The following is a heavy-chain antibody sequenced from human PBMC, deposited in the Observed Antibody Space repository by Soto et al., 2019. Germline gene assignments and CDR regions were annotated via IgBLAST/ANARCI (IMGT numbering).Heavy chain of an antibody. Sequence: QIQLVQSGAEVKKPGASVKVSCKASGYTFSTKYLHWVRQAPGQGLEWVGWVNPNTGGTRYAQKFQGRVTMTSATSISTAYMDLSRLTSDDTAVYYCARIGYYIDFDHWGQGTLVTVSS. J-gene: IGHJ4*02. V-gene: IGHV1-2*02. CDR2: VNPNTGGT. D-gene: IGHD3-22*01. CDR3: ARIGYYIDFDH. CDR1: GYTFSTKY.